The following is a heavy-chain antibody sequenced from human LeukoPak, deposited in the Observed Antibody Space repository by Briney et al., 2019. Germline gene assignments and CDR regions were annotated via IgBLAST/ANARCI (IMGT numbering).Heavy chain of an antibody. D-gene: IGHD1-26*01. CDR1: GYTFTSYG. Sequence: GASVKVSCKASGYTFTSYGISWVRQAPGQGLEWMGWISAYNGNTNYAQKLQGRVTMTTDTSTSTAYMELRSLRSEDTAVYYCARVDGLGIVGAKYYFDYWGRGTLVTVSS. J-gene: IGHJ4*02. CDR2: ISAYNGNT. CDR3: ARVDGLGIVGAKYYFDY. V-gene: IGHV1-18*01.